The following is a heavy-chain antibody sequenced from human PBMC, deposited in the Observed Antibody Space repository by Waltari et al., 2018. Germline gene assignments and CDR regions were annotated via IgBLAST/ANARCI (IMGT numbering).Heavy chain of an antibody. CDR2: VTTNTGNP. J-gene: IGHJ5*02. D-gene: IGHD2-2*01. CDR1: GSTFTNYA. Sequence: QVQLVQSGSELKKPGASVKVSCKASGSTFTNYAITGGRQAPGQGLELMGWVTTNTGNPTYTQGFAGRFVFSLDTSVSTAYLQINDLKAEDTAIYYCAREVVPPAKIVVNWFDPWGQGTQVTVSS. CDR3: AREVVPPAKIVVNWFDP. V-gene: IGHV7-4-1*02.